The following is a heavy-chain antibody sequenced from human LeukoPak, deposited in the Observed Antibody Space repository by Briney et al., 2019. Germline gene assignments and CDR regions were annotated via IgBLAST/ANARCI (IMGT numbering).Heavy chain of an antibody. D-gene: IGHD3-16*01. CDR3: ARANYGYYFDY. CDR1: GFTFSSYW. V-gene: IGHV3-7*01. Sequence: GGSLRLSCAASGFTFSSYWMSWVRQAPGKGLEWVASIKQDGSEKYYVDSVKGRFTISRDNAKNSLYLQMNSLRAEDTAVYYCARANYGYYFDYWGQGTLVTVSS. J-gene: IGHJ4*02. CDR2: IKQDGSEK.